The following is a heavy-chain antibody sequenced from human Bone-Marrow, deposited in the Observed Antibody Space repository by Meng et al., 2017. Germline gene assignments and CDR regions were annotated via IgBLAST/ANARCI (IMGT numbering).Heavy chain of an antibody. CDR1: GFTFSNNA. V-gene: IGHV3-23*01. CDR3: VKEGQLGYFDS. CDR2: ISRSGTTT. J-gene: IGHJ4*01. Sequence: EVQLLESGGGLVQPGGSVGLSCAASGFTFSNNAMGWVRQAPEKGLDWVSTISRSGTTTYYADSVKGRFTISRDISKNTLYLQMNSLRADDTAVYYCVKEGQLGYFDSWGHGTLVTVSS. D-gene: IGHD1-1*01.